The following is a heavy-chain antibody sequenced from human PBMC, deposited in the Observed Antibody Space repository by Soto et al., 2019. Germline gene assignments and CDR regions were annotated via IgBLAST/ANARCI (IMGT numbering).Heavy chain of an antibody. V-gene: IGHV3-23*01. J-gene: IGHJ6*02. CDR2: ISGLGTGGTT. Sequence: GESLKISCAASGFTFTTYAMSWVRQAPGQGLECVSTISGLGTGGTTYYADSVTGRFTISRNKSNSILYLCMSCLRASNTALDHCAAGWAAAGTLEVWGQGTRVTVS. CDR3: AAGWAAAGTLEV. D-gene: IGHD6-13*01. CDR1: GFTFTTYA.